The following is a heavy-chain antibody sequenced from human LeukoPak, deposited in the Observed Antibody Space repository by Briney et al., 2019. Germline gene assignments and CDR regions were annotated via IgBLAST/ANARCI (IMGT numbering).Heavy chain of an antibody. J-gene: IGHJ5*02. V-gene: IGHV4-59*01. CDR3: ARGATVTTVWFDP. D-gene: IGHD4-4*01. CDR2: IYYSGST. Sequence: SETLSLTCTVSGGSISSYYWSWIRQPPGKGLEWIGYIYYSGSTNYNPSLKSRVTISVDTSKNQFSLKLSSVTAADTAVYYCARGATVTTVWFDPWGQGTLVTVSS. CDR1: GGSISSYY.